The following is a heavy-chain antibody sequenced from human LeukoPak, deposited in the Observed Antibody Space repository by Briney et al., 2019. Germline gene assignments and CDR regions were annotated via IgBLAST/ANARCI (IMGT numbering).Heavy chain of an antibody. Sequence: PGGSLRLSCAASGFTFTSYAMDWVRQAPGKGLEWVSTISGSGSSTYYVDSVKGRFTISRDNSKNTLYLQMNSLRAEDTAVYYCAKGAYDSSGYYYESVRYFDYWGQGTLVTVSS. D-gene: IGHD3-22*01. CDR3: AKGAYDSSGYYYESVRYFDY. J-gene: IGHJ4*02. V-gene: IGHV3-23*01. CDR1: GFTFTSYA. CDR2: ISGSGSST.